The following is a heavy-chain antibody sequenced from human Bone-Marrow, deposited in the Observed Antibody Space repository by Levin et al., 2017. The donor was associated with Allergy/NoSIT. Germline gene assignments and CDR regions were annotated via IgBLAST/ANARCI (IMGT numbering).Heavy chain of an antibody. Sequence: GGSLRLSCIASGFTFRTYPMHWVRQAPGKGLEWVAAISSDGTRTYYADSVKARFTFSRDNSKNTVYLQMDSLRPEDTAVYYCTRDNGYGDFFDYWGQGTLVTVSS. CDR1: GFTFRTYP. J-gene: IGHJ4*02. CDR3: TRDNGYGDFFDY. CDR2: ISSDGTRT. D-gene: IGHD4-17*01. V-gene: IGHV3-30-3*01.